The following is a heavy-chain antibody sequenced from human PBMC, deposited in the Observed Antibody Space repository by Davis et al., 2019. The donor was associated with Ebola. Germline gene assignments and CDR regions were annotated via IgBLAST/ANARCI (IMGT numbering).Heavy chain of an antibody. CDR3: TKALGS. D-gene: IGHD7-27*01. J-gene: IGHJ5*02. Sequence: ASVKVSCKVSGGTFSTYSISWVRQAPGQGLEWMGMINPSGGSTTYAQKFQGRITMTRDTSTSTVYMELSSLTSEDTAMYYCTKALGSWGQGTLVTVPP. CDR1: GGTFSTYS. CDR2: INPSGGST. V-gene: IGHV1-46*03.